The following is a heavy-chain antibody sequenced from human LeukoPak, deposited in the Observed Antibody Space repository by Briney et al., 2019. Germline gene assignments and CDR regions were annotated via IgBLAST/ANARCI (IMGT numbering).Heavy chain of an antibody. CDR3: ATDPQISGPDPTYYYGMDV. CDR1: GGSFSGYY. CDR2: INHSGST. J-gene: IGHJ6*02. D-gene: IGHD5-12*01. V-gene: IGHV4-34*01. Sequence: SETLSLTCAVYGGSFSGYYWSWIRQPPGKGLEWIGEINHSGSTNYNPSLKSRVTISVDRSKNQFSLKLSSVTAADTAVYYCATDPQISGPDPTYYYGMDVWGQGTTVTVSS.